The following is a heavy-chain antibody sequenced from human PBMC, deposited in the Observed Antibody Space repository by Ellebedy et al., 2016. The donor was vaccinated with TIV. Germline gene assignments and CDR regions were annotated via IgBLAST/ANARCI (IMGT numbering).Heavy chain of an antibody. Sequence: GGSLRLXXAASGFTFSSYWMHWVRQAPGKGLVWVSRINSDGSSTSYADSVKGRFTISRDNAKNTLYLQMNSLRAEDTAVYYCARAVGYGDYVGYWGQGTLVTVSS. D-gene: IGHD4-17*01. V-gene: IGHV3-74*01. CDR2: INSDGSST. J-gene: IGHJ4*02. CDR1: GFTFSSYW. CDR3: ARAVGYGDYVGY.